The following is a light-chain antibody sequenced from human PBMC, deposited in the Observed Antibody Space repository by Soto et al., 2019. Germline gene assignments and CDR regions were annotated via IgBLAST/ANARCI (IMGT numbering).Light chain of an antibody. Sequence: QSVLTQPPSASGTPGQRVTISCSGSSSNIGSNYVYWYQQLPGTAPKLLIYRNNQRPSGVPDRFSGSKSGTSAALAISGLRSEAEDDYYCAAWDDSLSALVFGGGTKVTVL. V-gene: IGLV1-47*01. CDR3: AAWDDSLSALV. J-gene: IGLJ2*01. CDR2: RNN. CDR1: SSNIGSNY.